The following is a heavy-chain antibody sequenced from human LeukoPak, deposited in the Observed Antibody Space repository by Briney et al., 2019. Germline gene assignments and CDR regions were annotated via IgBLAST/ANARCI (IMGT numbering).Heavy chain of an antibody. CDR3: AKDGDWLRPSYYFDY. V-gene: IGHV3-33*06. CDR2: IWYDGSNK. CDR1: GFTFSSYG. D-gene: IGHD5-12*01. Sequence: GGSLRLSCAASGFTFSSYGMHWVRQAPGKGLEWVAVIWYDGSNKYYADSVKGRFTISRDNSKNTLYLQMNSLRAEDTAVYYCAKDGDWLRPSYYFDYWGQGTLVTVSS. J-gene: IGHJ4*02.